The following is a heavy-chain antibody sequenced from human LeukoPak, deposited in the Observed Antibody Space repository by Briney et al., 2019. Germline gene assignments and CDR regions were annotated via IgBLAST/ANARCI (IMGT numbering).Heavy chain of an antibody. V-gene: IGHV3-23*01. CDR1: GFSFSTFA. J-gene: IGHJ4*02. CDR2: IGSDSGGI. D-gene: IGHD3-3*01. CDR3: ARVHTYYDFWSGYYTAQYFGY. Sequence: GGSLRLSCAASGFSFSTFAMIWVRQAPEKGLEFVSVIGSDSGGIQYADSVKGRFTISRDNAKNSLYLQMNSLRAEDTAVYYCARVHTYYDFWSGYYTAQYFGYWGQGTLVTVSS.